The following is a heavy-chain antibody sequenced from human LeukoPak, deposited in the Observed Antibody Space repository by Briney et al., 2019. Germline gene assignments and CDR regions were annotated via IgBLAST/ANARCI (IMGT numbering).Heavy chain of an antibody. Sequence: GGSLRLSCAASGFTFGSYAMSWVRQAPGKGLEWVSAISGSVGTTSYADSVKGRFTSSRDNSKNTLFLQMNSLRAEDTAIYYCAKGMSDTSMFAFDYWGQGTPVTVSS. V-gene: IGHV3-23*01. CDR3: AKGMSDTSMFAFDY. CDR2: ISGSVGTT. J-gene: IGHJ4*02. CDR1: GFTFGSYA. D-gene: IGHD5-18*01.